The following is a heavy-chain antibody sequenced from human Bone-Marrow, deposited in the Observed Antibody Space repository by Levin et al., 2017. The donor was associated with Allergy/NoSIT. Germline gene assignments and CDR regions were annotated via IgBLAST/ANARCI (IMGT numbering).Heavy chain of an antibody. V-gene: IGHV4-61*02. CDR2: VFTTGVS. CDR3: ARTPYCSTTTCSAGMTGFFDY. J-gene: IGHJ4*02. Sequence: LRLSCTVSGGSISSEDYYWNWIRQPAGKGLEWIGRVFTTGVSNSNPSLKTPVTMSVDTSKNQFSLKLSSVTAADTAVYFCARTPYCSTTTCSAGMTGFFDYWGQGVLVTVSS. CDR1: GGSISSEDYY. D-gene: IGHD2-2*01.